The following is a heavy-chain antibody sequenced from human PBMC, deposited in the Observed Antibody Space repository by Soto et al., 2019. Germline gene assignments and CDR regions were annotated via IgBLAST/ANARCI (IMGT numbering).Heavy chain of an antibody. Sequence: QVQLVQSGAEVKKSGASVQVSCKPSGYSFSDYFIQWVRQAPGQGLEWVAWIHPKTAATNYAKKFQGRVSLTWDTSSTTAYMELTRLRPDDTAVYYCARIKWGLNYYNGMDVWGQGTTVILSS. V-gene: IGHV1-2*02. J-gene: IGHJ6*02. CDR1: GYSFSDYF. CDR2: IHPKTAAT. CDR3: ARIKWGLNYYNGMDV. D-gene: IGHD1-26*01.